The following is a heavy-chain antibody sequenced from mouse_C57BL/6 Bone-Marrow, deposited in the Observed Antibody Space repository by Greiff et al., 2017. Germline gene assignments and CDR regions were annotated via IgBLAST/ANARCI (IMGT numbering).Heavy chain of an antibody. CDR1: GFTFSDYG. CDR2: ISSGSSTI. D-gene: IGHD2-2*01. Sequence: EVKVVESGGGLVKPGGSLKLSCAASGFTFSDYGMHWVRQAPEKGLEWVAYISSGSSTIYYADTVKGRFTISRDNAKNTLFLQMTSLMSEDTAMYYCARKEEASYGYDAFDYWGQGTTLTVSS. V-gene: IGHV5-17*01. J-gene: IGHJ2*01. CDR3: ARKEEASYGYDAFDY.